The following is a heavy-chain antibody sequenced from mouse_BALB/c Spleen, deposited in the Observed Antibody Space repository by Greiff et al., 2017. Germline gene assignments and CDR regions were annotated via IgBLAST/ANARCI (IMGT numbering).Heavy chain of an antibody. CDR2: ISSGSSTI. J-gene: IGHJ3*01. CDR3: ARTSYSPKGFAY. CDR1: GFTFSSFG. V-gene: IGHV5-17*02. Sequence: EVQGVESGGGLVQPGGSRKLSCAASGFTFSSFGMHWVRQAPEKGLEWVAYISSGSSTIYYADTVKGRFTISRDNPKNTLFLQMTSLRSEDTAMYYCARTSYSPKGFAYWGQGTLVTVSA. D-gene: IGHD2-10*01.